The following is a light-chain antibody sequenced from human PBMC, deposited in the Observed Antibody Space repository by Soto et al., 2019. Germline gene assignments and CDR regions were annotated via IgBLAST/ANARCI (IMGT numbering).Light chain of an antibody. CDR1: QSITNNY. J-gene: IGKJ1*01. V-gene: IGKV3-20*01. CDR3: QQYGSSQWT. CDR2: GAS. Sequence: EIVLTQSPGTLSLSPGERATLSCRASQSITNNYLAWYQQKPGRAHRLLIYGASSRATGIPDRFSGSGSGTDFTLTISRLEPEDFAVYYCQQYGSSQWTFGQGTKVEIK.